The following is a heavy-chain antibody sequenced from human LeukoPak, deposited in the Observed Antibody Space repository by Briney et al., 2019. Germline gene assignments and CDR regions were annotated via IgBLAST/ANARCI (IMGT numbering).Heavy chain of an antibody. CDR2: INTDGSST. Sequence: PGGSLRLSCAASGFTFSSYWMHWVRQAPGKGLVWVSRINTDGSSTSYADSVKGRFTISRDNAKNTLYLQMNSLRAEDTAVYYCARGGDEGAFDIWGQGTMVTVSS. CDR3: ARGGDEGAFDI. D-gene: IGHD3-16*01. CDR1: GFTFSSYW. J-gene: IGHJ3*02. V-gene: IGHV3-74*01.